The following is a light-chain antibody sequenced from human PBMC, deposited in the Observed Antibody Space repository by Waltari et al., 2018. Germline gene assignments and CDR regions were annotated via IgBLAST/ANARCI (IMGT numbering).Light chain of an antibody. CDR3: QQLHIYPRT. Sequence: DIQLTQSPSFLTASVGDRVTITCRATQSISIYLDWYQQKPGKAPRVLIYAASTLQSGVPSRFSGSGSGTEFTLTISSLQPEDFATYYCQQLHIYPRTFGQGTKVEIK. CDR1: QSISIY. CDR2: AAS. J-gene: IGKJ1*01. V-gene: IGKV1-9*01.